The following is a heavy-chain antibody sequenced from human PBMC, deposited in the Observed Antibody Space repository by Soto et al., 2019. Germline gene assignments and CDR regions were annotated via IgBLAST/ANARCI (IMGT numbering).Heavy chain of an antibody. V-gene: IGHV5-51*01. CDR3: ARVDYDILTGHVSMDV. Sequence: PGESLKISCKGSGYTFTNYWIAWVRQMSGKGLEWMGSIYPGDSDTRYSPSFRGQVTISADKSISTAYLQWSSLKASDTAMYYCARVDYDILTGHVSMDVWGQGTTVTVSS. J-gene: IGHJ6*02. CDR2: IYPGDSDT. D-gene: IGHD3-9*01. CDR1: GYTFTNYW.